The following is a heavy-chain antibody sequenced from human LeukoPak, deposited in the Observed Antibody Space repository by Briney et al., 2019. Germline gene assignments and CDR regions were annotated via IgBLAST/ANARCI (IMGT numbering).Heavy chain of an antibody. CDR3: ASGGYSYGWY. V-gene: IGHV4-59*12. CDR2: IYYSGST. Sequence: KSSETLSLTCTVSGGSISSYYWSWIRQPPGKGLEWIGYIYYSGSTNYNPSLKSRATISIDRSKNHFSLTLISVTAADTAVYYCASGGYSYGWYWGQGTLVTVSS. CDR1: GGSISSYY. J-gene: IGHJ4*02. D-gene: IGHD5-18*01.